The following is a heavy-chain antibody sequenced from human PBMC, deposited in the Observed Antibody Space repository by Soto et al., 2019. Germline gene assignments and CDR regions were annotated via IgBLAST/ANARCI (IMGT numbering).Heavy chain of an antibody. Sequence: LQTLSLTCAISGDSVSSNSAAWNWIRQSPSRGLEWLGRTYYRSKWYNDYAVSVKSRITINPDTSKNQFSLQLNSVTPEDTAVYYCARDARPNDYSSCWPTTVWFDPWGQGTLVTVYS. D-gene: IGHD6-19*01. CDR3: ARDARPNDYSSCWPTTVWFDP. J-gene: IGHJ5*02. CDR2: TYYRSKWYN. V-gene: IGHV6-1*01. CDR1: GDSVSSNSAA.